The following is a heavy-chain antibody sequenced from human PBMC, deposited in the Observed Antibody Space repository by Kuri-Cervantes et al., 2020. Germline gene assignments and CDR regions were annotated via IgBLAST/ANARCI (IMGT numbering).Heavy chain of an antibody. CDR2: VSYDGSNK. J-gene: IGHJ6*02. V-gene: IGHV3-30-3*01. Sequence: GGSLRLSCAASGFTFSSYAMHWVRQAPGKGLEWVAVVSYDGSNKYYADSVKGRFTISRDNSKNTLYLQMNSLRPGDTAVYYCARGQQLGYYYGMDVWGQGTTVTVSS. CDR1: GFTFSSYA. CDR3: ARGQQLGYYYGMDV. D-gene: IGHD6-13*01.